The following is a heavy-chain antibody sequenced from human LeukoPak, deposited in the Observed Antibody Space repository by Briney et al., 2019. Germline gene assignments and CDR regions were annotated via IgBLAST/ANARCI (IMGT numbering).Heavy chain of an antibody. Sequence: GESLRLSCAASGFTFSSYAMRWVRQVPGKGLEWVSSISRSGDATYYADSVQGRYTISRDNSKDTLYLHMNSLRAEDTAIYYCADSNYWYPVDYWGQGTLVTISS. CDR3: ADSNYWYPVDY. CDR2: ISRSGDAT. CDR1: GFTFSSYA. D-gene: IGHD4-11*01. V-gene: IGHV3-23*01. J-gene: IGHJ4*02.